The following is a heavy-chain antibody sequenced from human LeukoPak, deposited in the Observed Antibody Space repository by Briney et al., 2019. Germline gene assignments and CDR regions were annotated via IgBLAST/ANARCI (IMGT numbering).Heavy chain of an antibody. CDR2: TYSGGST. CDR3: ARDLGEPAGAFDI. Sequence: GGSLRLSCAASGFTFGPYTMNWVRQAPGKGLEWVSVTYSGGSTYYADSVKGRFTISRDNSKNTLYLQMNSLRAEDTAVYYCARDLGEPAGAFDIWGQGTMVTVSS. D-gene: IGHD4-17*01. V-gene: IGHV3-53*01. CDR1: GFTFGPYT. J-gene: IGHJ3*02.